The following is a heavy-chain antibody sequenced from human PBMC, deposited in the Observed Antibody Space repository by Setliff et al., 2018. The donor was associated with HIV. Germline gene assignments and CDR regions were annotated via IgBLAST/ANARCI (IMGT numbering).Heavy chain of an antibody. CDR2: INTHSGYT. V-gene: IGHV1-18*01. J-gene: IGHJ5*02. D-gene: IGHD2-2*01. CDR1: GYTFNNYG. CDR3: ARGSYYCSPTTCFHNYFDP. Sequence: ASVKVSCKASGYTFNNYGISWVRQAPGQGLEWMGWINTHSGYTNYAQNVQGRVTVTTDTSTSTAYMELRSLRSDDTAVYYCARGSYYCSPTTCFHNYFDPWGLGTLVTVSS.